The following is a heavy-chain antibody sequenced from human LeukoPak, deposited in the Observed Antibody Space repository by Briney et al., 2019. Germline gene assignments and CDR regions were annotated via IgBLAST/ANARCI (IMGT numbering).Heavy chain of an antibody. Sequence: PSETVSLTCTVSGGSVSTYYWSWIRQPPGKELEWIGYVSHSGNTNCNPSLKSRLTMSLDTSKNHFSMRLTSVNAADTAVYYCARAGSGWSFDLWARGTVLTVSS. CDR2: VSHSGNT. CDR3: ARAGSGWSFDL. CDR1: GGSVSTYY. J-gene: IGHJ5*02. V-gene: IGHV4-59*02. D-gene: IGHD6-19*01.